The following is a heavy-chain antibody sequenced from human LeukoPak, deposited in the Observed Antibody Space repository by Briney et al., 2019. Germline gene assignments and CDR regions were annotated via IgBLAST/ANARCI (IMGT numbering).Heavy chain of an antibody. D-gene: IGHD3-22*01. CDR1: GFEVETNY. V-gene: IGHV3-66*01. Sequence: GGSLRLSCAASGFEVETNYMTWVRQVPGKGLEWISFIYNSETTYYADSVKGRFTISRDSSKNTLYLQMNSLRVEDTAVYYCAREIGYYDTHIDYWGQGTLVTVSS. CDR2: IYNSETT. CDR3: AREIGYYDTHIDY. J-gene: IGHJ4*02.